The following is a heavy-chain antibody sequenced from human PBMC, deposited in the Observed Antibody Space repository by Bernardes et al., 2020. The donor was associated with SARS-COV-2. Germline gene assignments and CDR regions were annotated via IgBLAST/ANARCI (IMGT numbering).Heavy chain of an antibody. CDR3: TRGLELELITWFDY. CDR2: ISNDGSIK. J-gene: IGHJ4*02. CDR1: GFTFSSSA. D-gene: IGHD1-7*01. Sequence: GALRLSCTASGFTFSSSAMHWVRQAPGKGPEWVAVISNDGSIKYYTDSVKGRFTISRDNSKNTLYLLMNSLRTDDTAVYYCTRGLELELITWFDYWGQGTLVTVSS. V-gene: IGHV3-30-3*01.